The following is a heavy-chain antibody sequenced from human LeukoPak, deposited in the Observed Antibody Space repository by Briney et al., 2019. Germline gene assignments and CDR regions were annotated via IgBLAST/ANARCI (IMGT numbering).Heavy chain of an antibody. J-gene: IGHJ4*02. CDR3: ARDTYYYDSRAYLIDY. D-gene: IGHD3-22*01. CDR2: ISHSGNTI. Sequence: GGSLRLSCTTSGFTFSSSAMSWIRQAPGKGLEWVSYISHSGNTIYYADSMKGRFTISRDNAKNSLYLQLNSLRAEDTAVYYCARDTYYYDSRAYLIDYWGQGTLVTVSS. V-gene: IGHV3-11*01. CDR1: GFTFSSSA.